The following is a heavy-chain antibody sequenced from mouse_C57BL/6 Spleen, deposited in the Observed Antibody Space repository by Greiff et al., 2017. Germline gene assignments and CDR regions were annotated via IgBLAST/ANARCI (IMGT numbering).Heavy chain of an antibody. V-gene: IGHV1-61*01. CDR2: IYPSDSAT. CDR1: GYTFTSYW. D-gene: IGHD1-1*01. Sequence: QVQLQQPGAELVRPGSSVKLSCKASGYTFTSYWMDWVKQRPGQGLDWIGNIYPSDSATHSNQKFQAKATLPVDKSSSTAYMQRSSLTSEDSAVYYCARGGDYYGSSYGYFDYWGQGTTLTVSS. CDR3: ARGGDYYGSSYGYFDY. J-gene: IGHJ2*01.